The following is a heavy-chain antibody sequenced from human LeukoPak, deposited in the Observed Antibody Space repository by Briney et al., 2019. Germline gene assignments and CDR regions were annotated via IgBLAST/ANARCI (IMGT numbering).Heavy chain of an antibody. CDR2: IYTSGST. V-gene: IGHV4-61*02. Sequence: PSQTLSLTCTVSGGSISSGSYYWSWIRQPAGKGLEWIGRIYTSGSTNYNPSLQSRVTVSVDTSKNQFSLKLSSVTAADTAVYYCARHHYYYDSSGFDYWGQGTLVTVSS. J-gene: IGHJ4*02. CDR3: ARHHYYYDSSGFDY. D-gene: IGHD3-22*01. CDR1: GGSISSGSYY.